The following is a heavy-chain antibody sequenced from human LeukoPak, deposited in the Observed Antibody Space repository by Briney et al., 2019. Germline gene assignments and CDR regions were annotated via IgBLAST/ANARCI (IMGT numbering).Heavy chain of an antibody. J-gene: IGHJ4*02. CDR2: IYYSGST. Sequence: SETLSLTCTVSGGSISSGDYYWSWIRQPPGKGLEWIGYIYYSGSTYYNPSLKSRVTISVDTSKNQFSLKLSSVTAADTAVYYCARYCSSISCYDYWGQGTLVTVSS. CDR1: GGSISSGDYY. D-gene: IGHD2-2*01. V-gene: IGHV4-30-4*08. CDR3: ARYCSSISCYDY.